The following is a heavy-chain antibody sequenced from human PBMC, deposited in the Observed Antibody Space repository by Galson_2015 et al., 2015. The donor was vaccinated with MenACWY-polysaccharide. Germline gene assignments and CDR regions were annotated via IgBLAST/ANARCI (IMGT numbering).Heavy chain of an antibody. CDR3: ARHNRESPGAGVRWIDP. CDR2: IYPANSET. V-gene: IGHV5-51*01. D-gene: IGHD6-13*01. Sequence: QSGAEVKKPGESLKISCKGSGYSFPTYWVAWVRQMPGEGLEWMGLIYPANSETRYSPSFQGQVTISADESISTVYLQWNSLEASDTAIYFCARHNRESPGAGVRWIDPRGQGTLVTVSS. CDR1: GYSFPTYW. J-gene: IGHJ5*02.